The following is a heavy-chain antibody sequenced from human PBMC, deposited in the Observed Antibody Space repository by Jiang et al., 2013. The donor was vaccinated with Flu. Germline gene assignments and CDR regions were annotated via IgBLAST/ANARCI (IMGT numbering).Heavy chain of an antibody. V-gene: IGHV3-15*01. CDR3: TTDRLEGIDY. Sequence: KSKTDGGTTDYAAPVKGRFTISRDDSKNTLYLQMNSLKTEDTAVYYCTTDRLEGIDYWGQGTLVTVSS. J-gene: IGHJ4*02. D-gene: IGHD3-3*01. CDR2: KSKTDGGTT.